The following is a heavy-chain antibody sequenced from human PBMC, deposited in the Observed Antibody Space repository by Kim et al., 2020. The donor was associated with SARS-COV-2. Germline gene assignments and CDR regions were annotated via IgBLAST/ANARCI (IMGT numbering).Heavy chain of an antibody. Sequence: ASVKVSCKASGYTFTSYGISWVRQAPGQGLEWMGWISAYNGNTNYAQKLQGRVTMTTDTSTSTAYMELRSLRSDDTAVYYCARADYGIQPYGMDVWGQGTTVTVSS. J-gene: IGHJ6*02. CDR2: ISAYNGNT. CDR3: ARADYGIQPYGMDV. V-gene: IGHV1-18*04. D-gene: IGHD2-8*01. CDR1: GYTFTSYG.